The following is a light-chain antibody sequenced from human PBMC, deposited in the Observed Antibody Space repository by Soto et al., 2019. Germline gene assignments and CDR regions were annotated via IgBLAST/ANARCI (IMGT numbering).Light chain of an antibody. V-gene: IGKV3-20*01. J-gene: IGKJ3*01. CDR1: KSISSNY. CDR2: GSY. Sequence: ETVLTQSPATPSLSPGERATLSCRASKSISSNYLAWYQQKPGQPNRLLISGSYIRATGITKRFSGSASGTNFTLTISSLEPEDFAVFYCQQYGSSPFTFGPVTKVDIK. CDR3: QQYGSSPFT.